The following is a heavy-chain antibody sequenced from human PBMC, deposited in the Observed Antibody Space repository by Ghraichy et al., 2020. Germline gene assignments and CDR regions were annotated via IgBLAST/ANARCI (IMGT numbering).Heavy chain of an antibody. J-gene: IGHJ6*02. CDR2: TYYRSKWNY. CDR3: SRSGSSGYFVPYYAYGMDV. CDR1: GDSVSSNSGA. V-gene: IGHV6-1*01. D-gene: IGHD6-19*01. Sequence: SQTLSLTCAISGDSVSSNSGAWNWIRQSPSRGLEWLGRTYYRSKWNYDYAVSMKSRININPDTSKNQFSLQVNSVTPEDTAVYYCSRSGSSGYFVPYYAYGMDVWGHGTTVTVSS.